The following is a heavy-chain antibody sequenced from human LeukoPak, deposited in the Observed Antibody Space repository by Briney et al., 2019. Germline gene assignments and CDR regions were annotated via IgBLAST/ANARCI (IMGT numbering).Heavy chain of an antibody. Sequence: GASLKVSCKASGYTFTNYGIRWVRQAPGQGLEWMGWISAYNGNTNYAQKFQGRVTMTTDTSTRTAYMELRSLRSDDSAMYYCARDLYSSSWYLEDYWGQGTLVTVSS. CDR2: ISAYNGNT. D-gene: IGHD6-13*01. CDR1: GYTFTNYG. CDR3: ARDLYSSSWYLEDY. V-gene: IGHV1-18*01. J-gene: IGHJ4*02.